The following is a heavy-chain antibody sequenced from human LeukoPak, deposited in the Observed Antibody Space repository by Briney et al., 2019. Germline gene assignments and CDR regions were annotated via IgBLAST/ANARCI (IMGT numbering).Heavy chain of an antibody. Sequence: GGSLRLSCEASGFTFSTHAMNWIRQTPGKGLEFVSLIYSGGGTGYADSVKGRFTISRDNSKNTLYLQMNSLRADDTAVYYCARGYCVSGNCWGQGTLVTVSS. J-gene: IGHJ4*02. V-gene: IGHV3-53*01. CDR2: IYSGGGT. D-gene: IGHD3-10*01. CDR1: GFTFSTHA. CDR3: ARGYCVSGNC.